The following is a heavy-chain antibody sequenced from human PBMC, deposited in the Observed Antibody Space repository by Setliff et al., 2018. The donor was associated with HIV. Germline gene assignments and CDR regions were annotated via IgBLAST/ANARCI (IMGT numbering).Heavy chain of an antibody. CDR3: ARDLGAYFSDY. CDR1: GFKVDFYW. CDR2: INLDGSAK. D-gene: IGHD3-16*01. Sequence: PGGSLRLSCQASGFKVDFYWMSWVRQAPGKGLEWVANINLDGSAKSYVDSVKGRFTISKDIAQNSLYLQMNSLTGDDTAVYYCARDLGAYFSDYWGQGTLVTVSS. J-gene: IGHJ4*02. V-gene: IGHV3-7*01.